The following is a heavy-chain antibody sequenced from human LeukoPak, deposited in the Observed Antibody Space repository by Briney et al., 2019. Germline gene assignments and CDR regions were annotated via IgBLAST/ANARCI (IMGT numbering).Heavy chain of an antibody. Sequence: ASVKVSCKASGYTFNSFSIHWVRQAPGQGLEWIGLINPSGGSTTYAQDFQGRLTLTRDMSTTTVYMELSSLRSEDKAVYYCARDRGLASRYDYWGQGTLVTVSS. J-gene: IGHJ4*02. D-gene: IGHD6-13*01. CDR1: GYTFNSFS. V-gene: IGHV1-46*02. CDR2: INPSGGST. CDR3: ARDRGLASRYDY.